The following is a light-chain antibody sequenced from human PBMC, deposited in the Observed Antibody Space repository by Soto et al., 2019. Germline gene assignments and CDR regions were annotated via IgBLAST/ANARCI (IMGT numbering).Light chain of an antibody. J-gene: IGKJ4*01. Sequence: ESVLTQSPSTLSLSPGERATLSCRASPSVSNSLAWYQHKPVQAPRLLIYDASNRATGVPTRFSGSGAGTDFTLTISSLEPEDFAVYYCQQRNKWPPVTFGGGTKVDIK. CDR3: QQRNKWPPVT. V-gene: IGKV3-11*01. CDR2: DAS. CDR1: PSVSNS.